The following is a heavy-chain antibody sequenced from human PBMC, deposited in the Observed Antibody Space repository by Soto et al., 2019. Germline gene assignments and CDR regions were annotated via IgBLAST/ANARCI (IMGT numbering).Heavy chain of an antibody. V-gene: IGHV4-34*01. D-gene: IGHD6-13*01. J-gene: IGHJ5*02. CDR3: ASWSSWYSTPWFDP. Sequence: PSETLSLTCAVYGGSFSGYYWSWIRQPPGKGLEWIGEINHSGSTNYNPSLKSRVTISVDTSKNQFSLKLSSVTAADTAVYYCASWSSWYSTPWFDPWGQGTLVTVSS. CDR1: GGSFSGYY. CDR2: INHSGST.